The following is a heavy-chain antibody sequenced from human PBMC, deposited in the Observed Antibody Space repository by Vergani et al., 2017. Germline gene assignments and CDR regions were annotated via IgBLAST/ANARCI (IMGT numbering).Heavy chain of an antibody. CDR2: IIPIFGTA. J-gene: IGHJ6*03. CDR3: ARYKGYCSSTSCYGYMDV. Sequence: QVQLVQSGAEVKKPGSSVKVSCKASGGTFSSYAISWVRQAPGQGLEWMGGIIPIFGTANYAQKFQGRVTSTADESTSTAYMELSSLRSEDTAVYYCARYKGYCSSTSCYGYMDVWGKGTTVTVSS. V-gene: IGHV1-69*01. CDR1: GGTFSSYA. D-gene: IGHD2-2*01.